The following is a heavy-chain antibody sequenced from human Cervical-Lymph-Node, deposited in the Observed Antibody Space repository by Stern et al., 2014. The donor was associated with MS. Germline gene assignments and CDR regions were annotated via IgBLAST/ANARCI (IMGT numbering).Heavy chain of an antibody. CDR3: ARDQGVNCSGSEDSWFDP. J-gene: IGHJ5*02. CDR2: IIPMLGTT. CDR1: RDTFSHSA. Sequence: VQLMQSGAEVKKPGSSVKVSCKASRDTFSHSALRWLRLAPGQGLEWMGGIIPMLGTTSFAQKYQDRVTITANTTTNILYKELSILESDDTAVYFCARDQGVNCSGSEDSWFDPWGQGTPVTVSS. D-gene: IGHD3-10*02. V-gene: IGHV1-69*06.